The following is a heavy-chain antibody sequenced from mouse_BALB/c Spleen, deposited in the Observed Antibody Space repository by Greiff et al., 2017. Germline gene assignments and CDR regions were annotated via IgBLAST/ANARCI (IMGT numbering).Heavy chain of an antibody. J-gene: IGHJ4*01. CDR2: INSNGGST. Sequence: EVQVVESGGGLVQPGGSLKLSCAASGFTFSSYGMSWVRQTPDKRLELVATINSNGGSTYYPDSVKGRFTISRDNAKNTLYLQMSSLKSEDTAMYYCARANWDLYYAMDYWGQGTSVTVSS. V-gene: IGHV5-6-3*01. D-gene: IGHD4-1*01. CDR3: ARANWDLYYAMDY. CDR1: GFTFSSYG.